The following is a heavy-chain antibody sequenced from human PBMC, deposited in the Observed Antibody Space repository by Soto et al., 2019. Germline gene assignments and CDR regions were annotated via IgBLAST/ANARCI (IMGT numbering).Heavy chain of an antibody. D-gene: IGHD4-17*01. J-gene: IGHJ4*02. CDR1: GGSFSGYY. Sequence: SETLSLTCAVYGGSFSGYYWSWIRQPPGKGLEWIGEINHSGSTNYNPSLKSRVTISVDTSKNQFSLKLSSVTAADTAVYYCAKVGDYEDDYWGQGTLVTVSS. CDR2: INHSGST. V-gene: IGHV4-34*01. CDR3: AKVGDYEDDY.